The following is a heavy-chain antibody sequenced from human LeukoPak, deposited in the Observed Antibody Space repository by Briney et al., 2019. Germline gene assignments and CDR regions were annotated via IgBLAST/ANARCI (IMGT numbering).Heavy chain of an antibody. Sequence: PSETLSLTCTVSGGSISSHYWSWIRQPPGKGLEWIGYIYYSGSTNYNPSLKSRVTISVDTSKNQFSLKLSSVTAADTAVYYCARVCGSGGYYYYYYYMDVWGKGTTVTVSS. V-gene: IGHV4-59*11. CDR1: GGSISSHY. J-gene: IGHJ6*03. CDR3: ARVCGSGGYYYYYYYMDV. D-gene: IGHD3-10*01. CDR2: IYYSGST.